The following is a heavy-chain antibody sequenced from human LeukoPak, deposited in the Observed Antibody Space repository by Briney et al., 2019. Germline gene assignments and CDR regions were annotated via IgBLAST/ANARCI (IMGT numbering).Heavy chain of an antibody. CDR3: TGVSRSSWYDY. Sequence: PGGSLRLSCAASGFTFSNAWMSWVRQAPGKGLEWVGRIKSKTDGGTPDYVAPVKGRFTISRDDSKNTLYLQMNSLKTEDTAAYYCTGVSRSSWYDYWGQGTLVTVSS. CDR1: GFTFSNAW. J-gene: IGHJ4*02. D-gene: IGHD6-13*01. CDR2: IKSKTDGGTP. V-gene: IGHV3-15*01.